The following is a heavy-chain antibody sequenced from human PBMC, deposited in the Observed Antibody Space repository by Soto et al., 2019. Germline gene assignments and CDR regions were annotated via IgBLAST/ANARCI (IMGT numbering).Heavy chain of an antibody. CDR3: TRETVAGITGLDY. CDR1: GFNFGAFA. D-gene: IGHD1-20*01. CDR2: ISVSDAFI. J-gene: IGHJ4*02. Sequence: HPRGPLRLSCAASGFNFGAFAVNWVRQAPGKGLEWVSGISVSDAFIYYADSVRGRFSISRDASENILYLQMNSLRVDDTALYYCTRETVAGITGLDYWGPGTLVTVSS. V-gene: IGHV3-23*01.